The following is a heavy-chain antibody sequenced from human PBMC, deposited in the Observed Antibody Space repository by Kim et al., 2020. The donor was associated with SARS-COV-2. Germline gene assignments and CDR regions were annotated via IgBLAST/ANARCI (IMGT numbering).Heavy chain of an antibody. D-gene: IGHD2-21*02. Sequence: GGSLRLSCAASGFTFSSYSMNWVRQAPGKGLEWVSSISSSSSYIYYADSVKGRFTISRDNAKNSLYLQMNSLRAEDTAVYYCAREGGYSGYDYAYCGGDCSFYYFDYWGQGTLVTVSS. V-gene: IGHV3-21*01. J-gene: IGHJ4*02. CDR1: GFTFSSYS. CDR2: ISSSSSYI. CDR3: AREGGYSGYDYAYCGGDCSFYYFDY.